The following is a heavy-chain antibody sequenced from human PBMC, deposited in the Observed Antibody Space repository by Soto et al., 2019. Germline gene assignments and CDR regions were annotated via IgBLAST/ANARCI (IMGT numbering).Heavy chain of an antibody. V-gene: IGHV4-31*03. CDR3: ARVNTNLRGGSNYYNGMDV. J-gene: IGHJ6*02. CDR2: IYYSGSI. D-gene: IGHD2-15*01. Sequence: SDTLSLTCTVSGGSIRSGGYYWSWIRQHPGKGLEWIGYIYYSGSIYYNPSLNIRVSISVDMPKNQFSLKLSSVTAADTAVYYCARVNTNLRGGSNYYNGMDVWGQGTTVT. CDR1: GGSIRSGGYY.